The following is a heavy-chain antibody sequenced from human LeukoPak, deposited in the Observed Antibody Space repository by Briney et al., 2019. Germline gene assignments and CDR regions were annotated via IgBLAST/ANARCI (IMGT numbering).Heavy chain of an antibody. Sequence: GGPLRLSCAASGFTFSNYWMSWVRQAPGKGLEWVANIKEDGTEKYYVDSVKGRFTISIDNAKNSLYLQMASLRDEDTAVYYCAKYYYISGTYQAFDYWGQGTLVTVSS. J-gene: IGHJ4*02. CDR2: IKEDGTEK. V-gene: IGHV3-7*02. D-gene: IGHD3-10*01. CDR3: AKYYYISGTYQAFDY. CDR1: GFTFSNYW.